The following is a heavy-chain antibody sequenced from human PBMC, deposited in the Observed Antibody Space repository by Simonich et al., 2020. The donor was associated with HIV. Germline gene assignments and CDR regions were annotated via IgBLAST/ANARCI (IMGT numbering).Heavy chain of an antibody. CDR2: IYLRGST. J-gene: IGHJ4*02. Sequence: QVQLQESGPGLVKPSETLSLTCAVSGYSISSGYDWGWIRLPPGKGLKWFGSIYLRGSTDYNPSLKSRVTISVDTSKNQFSLKMSSLTAADTAVYYCYGDYGEYYFDHWSQGTLVTVSS. CDR3: YGDYGEYYFDH. D-gene: IGHD4-17*01. V-gene: IGHV4-38-2*01. CDR1: GYSISSGYD.